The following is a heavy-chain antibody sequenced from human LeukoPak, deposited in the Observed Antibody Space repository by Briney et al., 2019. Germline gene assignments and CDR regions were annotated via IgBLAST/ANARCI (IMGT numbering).Heavy chain of an antibody. V-gene: IGHV3-23*01. CDR2: ISGSGGST. CDR3: ARENWGRGCDY. D-gene: IGHD3-16*01. Sequence: GGSLRLSCAASGFTFSSYAMSWVRQAPGKGLEWISAISGSGGSTYYADSVKGRFTISRDNSKNTLYLQMDSLRAEDTAVYYCARENWGRGCDYWGLGTLVTVSS. J-gene: IGHJ4*02. CDR1: GFTFSSYA.